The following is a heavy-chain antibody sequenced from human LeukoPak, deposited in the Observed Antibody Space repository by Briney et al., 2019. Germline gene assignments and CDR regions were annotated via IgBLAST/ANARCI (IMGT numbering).Heavy chain of an antibody. CDR1: WYTFLSFW. D-gene: IGHD3-10*01. Sequence: VESLKISCDAPWYTFLSFWIGRVRQKPGKGLEWVGIILPDDSTTKYGPSFEGQVTISADRSISTAYLQCNSLKASDTARYYCASHARGSTGSYYFDFWGLGTLVTVSS. CDR2: ILPDDSTT. J-gene: IGHJ4*02. V-gene: IGHV5-51*01. CDR3: ASHARGSTGSYYFDF.